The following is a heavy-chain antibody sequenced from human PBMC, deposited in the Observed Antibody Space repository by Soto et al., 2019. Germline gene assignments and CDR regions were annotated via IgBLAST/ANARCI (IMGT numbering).Heavy chain of an antibody. Sequence: GGSLRLSCAASGFTFSIYAMWWVRQAPDKGLEWVALISDDGSNKYYAESVKGRFSISRDNSKKTLYVQMNSLRAEDTALYYCAREPYSTSSQGPYFDHWGQGTLVTVSS. D-gene: IGHD2-8*01. V-gene: IGHV3-30-3*01. CDR3: AREPYSTSSQGPYFDH. CDR2: ISDDGSNK. J-gene: IGHJ4*02. CDR1: GFTFSIYA.